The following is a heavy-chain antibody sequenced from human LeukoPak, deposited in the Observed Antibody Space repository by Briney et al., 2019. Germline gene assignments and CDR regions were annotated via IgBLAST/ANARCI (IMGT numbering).Heavy chain of an antibody. Sequence: PGRSLRLSCAASGFTFDDYAMHWVRQAPGKGLEWVSGISWNSGSIGYADSVKGRFTISRDNAKNSLYLQMNSLRAEDTALYYCAKMTWGSGWVSRYFDLWGRGTLVTVSS. CDR3: AKMTWGSGWVSRYFDL. J-gene: IGHJ2*01. D-gene: IGHD6-19*01. V-gene: IGHV3-9*01. CDR1: GFTFDDYA. CDR2: ISWNSGSI.